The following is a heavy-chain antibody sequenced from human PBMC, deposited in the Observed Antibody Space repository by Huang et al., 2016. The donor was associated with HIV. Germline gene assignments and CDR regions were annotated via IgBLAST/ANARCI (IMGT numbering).Heavy chain of an antibody. CDR3: AKAPGWYFIFDN. V-gene: IGHV3-23*01. J-gene: IGHJ4*02. Sequence: EVQLLESGGGLVQPGGSLRLSCAASGLTFDNSAMTWVRQAPGKGLEWVSVISAIGDTTYYADFVKGRFTISRDNSKKTLYLQMNSLRAEDTAVYYCAKAPGWYFIFDNWGQGTLVTVSS. CDR2: ISAIGDTT. CDR1: GLTFDNSA. D-gene: IGHD6-19*01.